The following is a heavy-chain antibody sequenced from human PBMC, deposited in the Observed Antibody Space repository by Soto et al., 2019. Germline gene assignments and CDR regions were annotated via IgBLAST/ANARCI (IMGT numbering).Heavy chain of an antibody. CDR1: GFTFSSYA. V-gene: IGHV3-23*01. J-gene: IGHJ6*02. Sequence: LRLSCSASGFTFSSYAMSWVRQAPGKGLEWVSAISGSGGSTYYADSVKGRFTISRDNSKNTLYLQMNSLRAEDTAVYYCAAAYCSGGSCFGDYYYYGMDVWGQGTTVTVSS. CDR3: AAAYCSGGSCFGDYYYYGMDV. CDR2: ISGSGGST. D-gene: IGHD2-15*01.